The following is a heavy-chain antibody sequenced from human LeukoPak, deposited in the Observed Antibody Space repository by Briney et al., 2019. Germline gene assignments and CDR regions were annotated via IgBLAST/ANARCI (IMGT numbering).Heavy chain of an antibody. Sequence: GGSLRLSCAASGFTFSNYGMHWVRQAPGKGLEWVAFIRYDGSNKYYADSVKGRFTISRDNSKNTLYLQMNSLRAEDTAVYYCAKVGIAVAGTHFDYWGQGTLVTVSS. CDR3: AKVGIAVAGTHFDY. CDR1: GFTFSNYG. D-gene: IGHD6-19*01. CDR2: IRYDGSNK. J-gene: IGHJ4*02. V-gene: IGHV3-30*02.